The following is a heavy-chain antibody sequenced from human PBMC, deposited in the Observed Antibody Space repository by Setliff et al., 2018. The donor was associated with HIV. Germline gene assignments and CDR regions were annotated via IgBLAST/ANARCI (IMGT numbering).Heavy chain of an antibody. CDR2: IIPIFGTA. J-gene: IGHJ6*02. D-gene: IGHD2-2*01. CDR3: ASAYCSSTGCYVRWGNGMDV. CDR1: GDTFSNYA. V-gene: IGHV1-69*05. Sequence: GASVMVSCKASGDTFSNYAISWVRQAPGQGLEWMGGIIPIFGTASHAQKFQGRVTITTDESTSTAYMELSSLRFEDTAMYYCASAYCSSTGCYVRWGNGMDVWGQGTTVTVSS.